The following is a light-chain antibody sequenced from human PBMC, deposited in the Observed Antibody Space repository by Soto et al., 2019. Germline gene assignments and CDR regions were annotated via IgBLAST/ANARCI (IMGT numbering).Light chain of an antibody. CDR2: DAS. V-gene: IGKV1-5*01. J-gene: IGKJ4*01. CDR1: QSISSW. CDR3: QHLHTYSLT. Sequence: DIQMTQSPSTLSASVGDRVTITCRASQSISSWLAWYQQKPGKAPKLLIYDASSLESGVPSRFSGSGSGTEFTLTIIRMQSYDFGTGYHQHLHTYSLT.